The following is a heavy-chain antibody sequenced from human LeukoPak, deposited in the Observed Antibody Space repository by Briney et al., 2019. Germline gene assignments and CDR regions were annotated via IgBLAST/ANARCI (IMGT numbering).Heavy chain of an antibody. CDR1: ESTFTGNY. J-gene: IGHJ4*02. V-gene: IGHV1-2*02. D-gene: IGHD3-10*01. CDR2: INPNSGGT. Sequence: ASVKVSCKPLESTFTGNYMHWLRQAPGQGLEWLGWINPNSGGTNYAQKFQGRVTMTRDTSISTAYMELSRLRSDDTAVYYCARVAGSGSYYNVFSASDYWGQGTLVTVSS. CDR3: ARVAGSGSYYNVFSASDY.